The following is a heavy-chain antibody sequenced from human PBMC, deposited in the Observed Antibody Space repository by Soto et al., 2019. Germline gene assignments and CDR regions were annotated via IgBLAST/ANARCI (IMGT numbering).Heavy chain of an antibody. D-gene: IGHD3-22*01. J-gene: IGHJ4*02. CDR1: GYSFTTYW. CDR2: IDPTDSYT. V-gene: IGHV5-10-1*01. CDR3: ARLTLAQDSSGYHTFDY. Sequence: PGESLKISCQASGYSFTTYWISWVRQMPGKGLGCMGRIDPTDSYTDYGPSFEGHVTMSVDRSINTAYLEWSSLKASDSAMYYCARLTLAQDSSGYHTFDYWGLGTLVTVSS.